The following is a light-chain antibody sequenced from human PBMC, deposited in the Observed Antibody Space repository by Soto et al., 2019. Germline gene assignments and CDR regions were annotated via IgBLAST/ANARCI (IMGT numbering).Light chain of an antibody. Sequence: EVVLTQSPATLSLSPGERATLSCGASQTVSSNYLAWYQHKPGLAPRLLIYDASSRATGIPDRFRGSRSGTDFTLNITRLEPEDVAVYYCEQYGDSPRGTFGGGTKVEIK. CDR3: EQYGDSPRGT. CDR1: QTVSSNY. J-gene: IGKJ4*01. V-gene: IGKV3D-20*01. CDR2: DAS.